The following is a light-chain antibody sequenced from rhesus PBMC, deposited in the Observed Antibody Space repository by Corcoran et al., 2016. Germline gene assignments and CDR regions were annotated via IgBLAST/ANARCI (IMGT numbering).Light chain of an antibody. J-gene: IGKJ4*01. Sequence: DIQMTQAPSSLAASVGDRVTITCRASENVNNYLNWYQQKPGKAPKLLIYKASTLQSGAPSRFSGSGSGTDYTFTSSSLQPEVVATYYCQHGYGTPLTFGGGTKVELK. V-gene: IGKV1-74*01. CDR3: QHGYGTPLT. CDR1: ENVNNY. CDR2: KAS.